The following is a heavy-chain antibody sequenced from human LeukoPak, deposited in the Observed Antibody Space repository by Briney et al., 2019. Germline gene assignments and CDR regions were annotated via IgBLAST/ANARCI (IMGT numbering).Heavy chain of an antibody. CDR2: ISYDGRNK. J-gene: IGHJ4*02. CDR1: GLTFSDHG. V-gene: IGHV3-30*18. Sequence: GGSLRLSCAASGLTFSDHGIHWVRQAPGKGLEWVAVISYDGRNKYYADSVKGGFTISRDNSKNTLYLQVNSLRAEDTAVYYCAKDQDGSGIYDYWGQGTLVTVSS. D-gene: IGHD3-10*01. CDR3: AKDQDGSGIYDY.